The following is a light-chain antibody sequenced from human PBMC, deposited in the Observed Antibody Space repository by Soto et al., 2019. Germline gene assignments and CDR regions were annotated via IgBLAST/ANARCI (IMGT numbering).Light chain of an antibody. CDR3: QQSYSTPYT. J-gene: IGKJ5*01. V-gene: IGKV1-39*01. Sequence: IQLTQSPSSLSASVGDRVTISFRASQDISTHLAWFAQKPGRAPQLLIYAASTLQSGVPSRFSGSGSGTDFTLTISSLQPEDFATYYCQQSYSTPYTFGQGTRLEIK. CDR1: QDISTH. CDR2: AAS.